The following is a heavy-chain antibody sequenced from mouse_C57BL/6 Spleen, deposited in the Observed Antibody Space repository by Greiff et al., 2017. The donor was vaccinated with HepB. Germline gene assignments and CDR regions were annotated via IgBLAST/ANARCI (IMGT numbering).Heavy chain of an antibody. Sequence: EVMLVESGGGLVKPGGSLKLSCAASGFTFSSYAMSWVRQTPEQRLEWVATISGGGSYTYYPDNVKGQFTISRDTAKNNLYLQMSQLTSEDTAMYYGARAYGSSPVIGYWGQGTTLTVSS. J-gene: IGHJ2*01. CDR3: ARAYGSSPVIGY. CDR1: GFTFSSYA. CDR2: ISGGGSYT. V-gene: IGHV5-4*03. D-gene: IGHD1-1*01.